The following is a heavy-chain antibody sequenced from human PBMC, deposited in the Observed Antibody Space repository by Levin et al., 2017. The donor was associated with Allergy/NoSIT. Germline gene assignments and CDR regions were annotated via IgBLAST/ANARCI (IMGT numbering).Heavy chain of an antibody. V-gene: IGHV1-18*01. CDR3: ARDKSSDTHMVSTYYYGMDV. Sequence: ASVKVSCKASGYTFSRYGISWVRQAPGQGLEWMGWISAYNDNTNYAQKLQGRVTMTTDTSTSTAYMELRSLRSDDTAVYYCARDKSSDTHMVSTYYYGMDVWGQGTTVTVSS. D-gene: IGHD5-18*01. J-gene: IGHJ6*02. CDR2: ISAYNDNT. CDR1: GYTFSRYG.